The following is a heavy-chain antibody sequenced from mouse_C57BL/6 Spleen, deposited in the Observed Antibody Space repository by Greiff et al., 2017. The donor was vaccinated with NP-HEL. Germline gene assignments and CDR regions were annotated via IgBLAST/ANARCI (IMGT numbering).Heavy chain of an antibody. CDR1: GYTFTSYW. V-gene: IGHV1-64*01. CDR2: IHPNSGST. Sequence: QVQLQQPGAELVKPGASVKLSCKASGYTFTSYWMHWVKQRPGQGLEWIGMIHPNSGSTNYNEKFKSKATLTVDKSSSPAYMQLSSLTSEDSAVYYCARDSYYAMDYWGQGTSVTVSS. J-gene: IGHJ4*01. CDR3: ARDSYYAMDY.